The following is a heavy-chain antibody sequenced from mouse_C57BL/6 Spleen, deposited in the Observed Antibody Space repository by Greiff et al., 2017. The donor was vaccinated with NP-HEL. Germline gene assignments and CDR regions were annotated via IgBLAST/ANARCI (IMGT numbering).Heavy chain of an antibody. D-gene: IGHD1-1*01. CDR1: GYTFTSYW. V-gene: IGHV1-55*01. J-gene: IGHJ4*01. Sequence: QVHVKQPGAELVKPGASVKMSCKASGYTFTSYWITWVKQRPGQGLEWIGDIYPGSGSTNYNEKFKSKATLTVDTSSSTAYMQLSSLTSEDSAVYYCARGREITTVVEAMDYWGQGTSVTVSS. CDR2: IYPGSGST. CDR3: ARGREITTVVEAMDY.